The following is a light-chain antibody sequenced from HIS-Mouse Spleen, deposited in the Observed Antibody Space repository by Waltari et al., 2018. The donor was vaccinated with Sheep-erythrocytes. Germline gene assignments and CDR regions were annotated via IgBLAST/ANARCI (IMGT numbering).Light chain of an antibody. V-gene: IGLV2-14*01. J-gene: IGLJ3*02. Sequence: QSALTQPASVSGSPGQSITISCTGTSSDVGGSNSVFWYQQHPGKAPKLMIYEVSNRPSGVSNRFSGSKSGNTASLTISGLQAEDEADYYCSSYTSSSTWVFGGGTKLTVL. CDR3: SSYTSSSTWV. CDR1: SSDVGGSNS. CDR2: EVS.